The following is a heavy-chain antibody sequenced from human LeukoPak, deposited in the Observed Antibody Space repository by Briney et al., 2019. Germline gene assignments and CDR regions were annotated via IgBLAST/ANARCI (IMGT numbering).Heavy chain of an antibody. Sequence: GESLKISCKGSGYSFTSYWIGWVRQMPGEGLEWMGIIYPGDSGTRYSPSFQGQVTISADKSISTAYLQWSSLKASDTAMYYCARAPSWFGELLYYFDYWGQGTLVTVSS. D-gene: IGHD3-10*01. V-gene: IGHV5-51*01. CDR2: IYPGDSGT. CDR3: ARAPSWFGELLYYFDY. CDR1: GYSFTSYW. J-gene: IGHJ4*02.